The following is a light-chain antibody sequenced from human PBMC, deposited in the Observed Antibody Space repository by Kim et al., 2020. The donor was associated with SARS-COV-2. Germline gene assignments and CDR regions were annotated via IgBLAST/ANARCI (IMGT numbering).Light chain of an antibody. J-gene: IGLJ2*01. CDR1: KLGDKY. CDR2: QDS. Sequence: SYELTQPPSVSVSPGQTASITCSGDKLGDKYACWYQQKPGQSPVLVIYQDSKRPSGIPERLSGSNSGNTATLTISGTQAMDEADYYCQAWDSSTAVFGGGTQLTVL. CDR3: QAWDSSTAV. V-gene: IGLV3-1*01.